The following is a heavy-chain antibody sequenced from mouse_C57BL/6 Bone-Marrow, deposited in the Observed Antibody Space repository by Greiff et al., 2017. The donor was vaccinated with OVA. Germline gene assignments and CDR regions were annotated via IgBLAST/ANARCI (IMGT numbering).Heavy chain of an antibody. CDR3: ASAYYSNYVAYAMDD. D-gene: IGHD2-5*01. Sequence: QVQLQQSGAELARPGASVKLSCKASGYTFTSYGISWVKQRTGQGLEWIGEIYPRSGNTYYNEKFKGKATLTADKSSSTAYMELRSLTSEDSAVYFCASAYYSNYVAYAMDDWGQGTSVTVSS. CDR1: GYTFTSYG. J-gene: IGHJ4*01. V-gene: IGHV1-81*01. CDR2: IYPRSGNT.